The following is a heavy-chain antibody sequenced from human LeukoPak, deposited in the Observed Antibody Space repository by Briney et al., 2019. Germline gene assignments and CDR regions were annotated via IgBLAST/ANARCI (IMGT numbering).Heavy chain of an antibody. CDR2: IYTSGST. V-gene: IGHV4-61*02. Sequence: SQTLSLTCTVSGGSISSGSYYWSWIRQPARKGLEWIGRIYTSGSTNYNPSLKSRVAISVDTSKNQFSLKLSSVTAADTAVYYCARGLYGDYGDYWGQGTLVTVSS. CDR3: ARGLYGDYGDY. CDR1: GGSISSGSYY. D-gene: IGHD4-17*01. J-gene: IGHJ4*02.